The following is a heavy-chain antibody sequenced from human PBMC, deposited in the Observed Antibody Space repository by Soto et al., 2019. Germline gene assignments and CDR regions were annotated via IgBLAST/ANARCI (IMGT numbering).Heavy chain of an antibody. Sequence: EVQLLESGGGLVQPGGSLRLSCAASGFTFMNFAMSWVRQAPGKGLEWVSSISGSGGATYYADSVKGRFTISRDNSKNTLNLEVNSLRAEDTAVYYCAKDRVVVVVAAVFDIWGQGRMVTVSS. CDR2: ISGSGGAT. V-gene: IGHV3-23*01. J-gene: IGHJ3*02. D-gene: IGHD2-15*01. CDR1: GFTFMNFA. CDR3: AKDRVVVVVAAVFDI.